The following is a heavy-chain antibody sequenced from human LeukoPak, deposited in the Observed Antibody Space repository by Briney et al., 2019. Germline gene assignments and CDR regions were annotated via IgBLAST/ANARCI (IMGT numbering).Heavy chain of an antibody. V-gene: IGHV3-48*01. J-gene: IGHJ3*02. CDR2: ISSSSTI. CDR1: GFTFSSYS. D-gene: IGHD6-19*01. Sequence: GGSLRLSCAASGFTFSSYSMNWVRQAPGKGLEWVSYISSSSTIYYADSVKGRFTISRDNAKNSLYLQMNSLRAEDTAVYYCARGRRIAVAGIPTPRIDIWGQGTMVTVSS. CDR3: ARGRRIAVAGIPTPRIDI.